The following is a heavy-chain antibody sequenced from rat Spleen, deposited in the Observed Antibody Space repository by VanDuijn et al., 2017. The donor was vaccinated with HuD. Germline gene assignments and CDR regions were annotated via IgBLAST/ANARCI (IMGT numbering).Heavy chain of an antibody. V-gene: IGHV5-22*01. D-gene: IGHD1-12*01. CDR3: ARHSYAPIYVMDA. J-gene: IGHJ4*01. CDR2: ISYDGSST. Sequence: EVELVESGGGLVQPGRSMKLSCVASGFTFNDCYMAWVRQAPTKGLEWVATISYDGSSTYYRDSVKGRFTLSRDNANSTLYLQMGSLRSEDTATYYCARHSYAPIYVMDAWGQGASVTVSS. CDR1: GFTFNDCY.